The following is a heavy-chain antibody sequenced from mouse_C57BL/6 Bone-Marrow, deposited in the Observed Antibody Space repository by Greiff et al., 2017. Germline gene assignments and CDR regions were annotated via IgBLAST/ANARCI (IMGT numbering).Heavy chain of an antibody. V-gene: IGHV7-3*01. J-gene: IGHJ3*01. CDR3: ASPNYCGSSPFAY. CDR1: GFTFTDYY. D-gene: IGHD1-1*01. CDR2: IRNKANGYTT. Sequence: DVKLVESGGGLVQPGGSLSLSCAASGFTFTDYYMSWVRQPPGKALEWLGFIRNKANGYTTEYSASVKGRFTISRDNSQSILYLQMNALRAEDSATYYCASPNYCGSSPFAYWGQGTLVTVSA.